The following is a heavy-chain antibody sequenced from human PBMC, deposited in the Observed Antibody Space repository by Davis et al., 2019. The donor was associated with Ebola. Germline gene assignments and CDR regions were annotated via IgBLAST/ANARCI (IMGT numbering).Heavy chain of an antibody. CDR3: ARSDGSWFDP. D-gene: IGHD1-14*01. CDR2: IYYSGST. Sequence: SETLSLTCTVSGGSISSGGYYWSWIRQHPGKGLEWIGYIYYSGSTYYNPSLKSRVTISVDTSKNQFSLKLSSVTAADTAVYYCARSDGSWFDPWGQGTLVTVSS. CDR1: GGSISSGGYY. V-gene: IGHV4-31*03. J-gene: IGHJ5*02.